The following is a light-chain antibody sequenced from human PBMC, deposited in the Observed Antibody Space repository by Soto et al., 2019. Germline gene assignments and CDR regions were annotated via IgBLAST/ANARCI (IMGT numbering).Light chain of an antibody. CDR1: QSVSSS. J-gene: IGKJ1*01. CDR2: RAS. CDR3: QQYHNLWT. Sequence: IEMTQSPATLSVSPGERATLSCRASQSVSSSSLAWYQQRPGQAPRLLIYRASTRATGTPARFSGSGSGTEFTLTITSLQSEDFALYYCQQYHNLWTLGQGTKVDIK. V-gene: IGKV3-15*01.